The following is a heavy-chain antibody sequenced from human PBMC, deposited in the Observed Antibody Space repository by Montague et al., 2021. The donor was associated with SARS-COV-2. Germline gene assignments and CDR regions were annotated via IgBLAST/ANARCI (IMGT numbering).Heavy chain of an antibody. CDR1: GGSISSYHHY. CDR3: ANMGVGRITIFGVVSRGGLDY. Sequence: SETLSLTCTVSGGSISSYHHYWGWIRQPPGKGLEWIGNIYYSGNTYYNPSLKSRVTISVDTSKNQFSLKLSSVTAADTAVNYCANMGVGRITIFGVVSRGGLDYWGQGTLVTVSS. CDR2: IYYSGNT. J-gene: IGHJ4*02. V-gene: IGHV4-39*01. D-gene: IGHD3-3*01.